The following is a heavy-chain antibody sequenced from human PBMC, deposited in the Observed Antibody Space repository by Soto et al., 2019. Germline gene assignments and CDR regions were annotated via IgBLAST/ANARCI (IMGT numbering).Heavy chain of an antibody. CDR2: IDSSSSDI. CDR1: GLIFSSYS. D-gene: IGHD5-12*01. Sequence: EVHLAESGGGLVQPGGSLRLSCAASGLIFSSYSMNWVRQAPGKGLEWFSYIDSSSSDIHYADSVRGRFTISRDNAKKSLFLQMDSLRVEDTAVYYCARDRPVDVVPTIPTYYYYMDVWGKGTTVTVSS. J-gene: IGHJ6*03. V-gene: IGHV3-48*01. CDR3: ARDRPVDVVPTIPTYYYYMDV.